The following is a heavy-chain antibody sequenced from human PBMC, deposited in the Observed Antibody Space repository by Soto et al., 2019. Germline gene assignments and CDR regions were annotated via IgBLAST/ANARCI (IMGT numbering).Heavy chain of an antibody. Sequence: QITLKESGPTLVKPTQTLTLTCTFSGFSLTANKVGVIWIRQPPGKALEWLAIIYGDADKRHNASLKNRLAISKDTSKNQVVLTMTNMDPVDTATYYCAHRRGFGELLFDYWGQGTLVTVSS. D-gene: IGHD3-10*01. CDR1: GFSLTANKVG. CDR2: IYGDADK. V-gene: IGHV2-5*02. J-gene: IGHJ4*02. CDR3: AHRRGFGELLFDY.